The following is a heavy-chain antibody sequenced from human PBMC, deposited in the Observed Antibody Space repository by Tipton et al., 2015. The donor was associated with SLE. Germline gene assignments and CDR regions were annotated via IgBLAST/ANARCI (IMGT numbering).Heavy chain of an antibody. CDR3: ARGIDPTSSRISGF. CDR2: IRPTGSNI. D-gene: IGHD2-2*01. Sequence: GSLRLSCAASGLAFSGAYMGWVRQPPGKGLEWISHIRPTGSNIDADSVKGRFTVSRDNAKNSLYLQMNNLRVEDTALYYCARGIDPTSSRISGFWGQGTLLSVSS. J-gene: IGHJ4*02. V-gene: IGHV3-11*04. CDR1: GLAFSGAY.